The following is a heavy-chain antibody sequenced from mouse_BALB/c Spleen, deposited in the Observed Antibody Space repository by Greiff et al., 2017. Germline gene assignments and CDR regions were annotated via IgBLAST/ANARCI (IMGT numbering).Heavy chain of an antibody. J-gene: IGHJ1*01. D-gene: IGHD1-1*01. V-gene: IGHV5-12-2*01. CDR2: ISNGGGST. CDR3: ARRGTTVPGYFDV. Sequence: DVKLVESGGGLVQPGGSLKLSCAASGFTFSSYTMSWVRQTPEKRLEWVAYISNGGGSTYYPDTVKGRFTISRDNAKNTLYLQMSSLKSEDTAMYYCARRGTTVPGYFDVWGAGTTVTVSS. CDR1: GFTFSSYT.